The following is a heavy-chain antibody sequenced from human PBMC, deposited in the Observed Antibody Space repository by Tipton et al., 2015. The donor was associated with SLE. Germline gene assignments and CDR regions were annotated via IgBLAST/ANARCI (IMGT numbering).Heavy chain of an antibody. CDR2: ISYGGGT. D-gene: IGHD1-7*01. CDR1: GGSISSHY. V-gene: IGHV4-59*11. J-gene: IGHJ4*02. Sequence: TLSLTCSVSGGSISSHYWIWIRQPPGKGLQWIGYISYGGGTNYNPSLKSRVTISVDTAKNQFSLKLTSVTAADTAVYHCTRVPRYNWNYIADWGQGTLVSVSS. CDR3: TRVPRYNWNYIAD.